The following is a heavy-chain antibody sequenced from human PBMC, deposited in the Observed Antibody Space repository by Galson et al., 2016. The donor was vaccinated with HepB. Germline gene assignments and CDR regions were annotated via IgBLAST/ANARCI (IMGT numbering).Heavy chain of an antibody. CDR2: ISGSGDNT. CDR3: AKDSGSMIVVATTLDY. Sequence: SLRLSCAASGFTFSRYAMSWVRQAPGKGLEWVSGISGSGDNTYYADSVMGRFTISRDNSKNTLYLQMNNLRAEDTAVYYCAKDSGSMIVVATTLDYWGQGTLVTVSS. J-gene: IGHJ4*02. CDR1: GFTFSRYA. D-gene: IGHD3-22*01. V-gene: IGHV3-23*01.